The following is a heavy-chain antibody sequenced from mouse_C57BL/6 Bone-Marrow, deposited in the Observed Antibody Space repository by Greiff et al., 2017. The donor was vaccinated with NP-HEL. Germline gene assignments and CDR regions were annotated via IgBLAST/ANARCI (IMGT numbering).Heavy chain of an antibody. V-gene: IGHV1-26*01. CDR2: INPNNGGT. CDR1: GYTFTDYY. J-gene: IGHJ3*01. Sequence: EVQLQQSGPELVKPGASVKISCKASGYTFTDYYMNWVKQSHGKSLEWIGDINPNNGGTSYNQKFKGKATLTVDKSSSTAYMELRSLTSKDSAVYYCARELNWERFAYWGQGTLVTVSA. D-gene: IGHD4-1*01. CDR3: ARELNWERFAY.